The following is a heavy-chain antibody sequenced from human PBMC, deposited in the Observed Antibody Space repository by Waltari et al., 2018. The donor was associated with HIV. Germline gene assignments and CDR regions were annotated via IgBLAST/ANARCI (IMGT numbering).Heavy chain of an antibody. D-gene: IGHD3-10*01. CDR1: GGSFSGYY. J-gene: IGHJ6*02. CDR2: INHSGST. Sequence: QVQLQQWGAGLLKPSETLSLTCAVYGGSFSGYYWSWIRQPPGKGLEWIGEINHSGSTTYNPSLKSRVTISVDTSKNQFSLKLSSVTAAHTAVYYCARDRDTMVRGVIRLGDYYYGMDVWGQGTTVTVSS. CDR3: ARDRDTMVRGVIRLGDYYYGMDV. V-gene: IGHV4-34*01.